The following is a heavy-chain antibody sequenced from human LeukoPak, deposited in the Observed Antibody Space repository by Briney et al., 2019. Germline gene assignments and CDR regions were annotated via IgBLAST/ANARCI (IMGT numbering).Heavy chain of an antibody. CDR3: AEGTRYYYDRIGYYY. V-gene: IGHV1-69-2*01. CDR1: GYTFTDYY. CDR2: VDPEDGET. Sequence: ASVKVSRKVSGYTFTDYYMHWEQQAPGKGLEWMGLVDPEDGETIYAEKFQGRVTITADTSTYTDPMELSILRSEATAVSFCAEGTRYYYDRIGYYYWGQGTLVTVSS. D-gene: IGHD3-22*01. J-gene: IGHJ4*02.